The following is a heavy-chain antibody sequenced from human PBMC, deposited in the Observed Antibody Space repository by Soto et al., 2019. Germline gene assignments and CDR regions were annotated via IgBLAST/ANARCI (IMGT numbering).Heavy chain of an antibody. CDR1: GYTFTGYA. J-gene: IGHJ6*02. D-gene: IGHD3-10*01. V-gene: IGHV1-3*01. Sequence: ASVKVSCKASGYTFTGYAMHWVRQAPGQRLEWMGWINAGNGNTKYSQKFQGRVTITRDTSASTAYMELSSLRSEDTAVYYCASSYYGSGNPKDYYYGMDVWGQGTTVTV. CDR3: ASSYYGSGNPKDYYYGMDV. CDR2: INAGNGNT.